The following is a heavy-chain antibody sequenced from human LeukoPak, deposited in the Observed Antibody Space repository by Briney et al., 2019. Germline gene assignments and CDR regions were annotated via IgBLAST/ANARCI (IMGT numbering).Heavy chain of an antibody. Sequence: PGGSLRLSCAASGFTFSNYWMSWVRQAPGKGLEWVANIREDGSEKYYVDSVKGQFTTSRDNAKNSLFLQMDSLRAEDTAVYYCARDLAGHYYGSGSSFDYWGQGTLVTVS. J-gene: IGHJ4*02. CDR1: GFTFSNYW. CDR3: ARDLAGHYYGSGSSFDY. D-gene: IGHD3-10*01. V-gene: IGHV3-7*01. CDR2: IREDGSEK.